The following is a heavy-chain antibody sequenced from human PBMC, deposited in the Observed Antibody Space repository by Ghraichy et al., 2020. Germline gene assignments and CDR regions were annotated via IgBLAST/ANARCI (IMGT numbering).Heavy chain of an antibody. V-gene: IGHV3-74*01. J-gene: IGHJ2*01. Sequence: GSLRLSCAASGFTFSSYWMHWVRQAPGKGLVWVSRIKSDGSETTYADSVKGRFTISRDNAMNALYLQMNSLRAEDTALYYCARGVGGSRYFDLWGRGTLVTVSS. CDR1: GFTFSSYW. D-gene: IGHD3-10*01. CDR3: ARGVGGSRYFDL. CDR2: IKSDGSET.